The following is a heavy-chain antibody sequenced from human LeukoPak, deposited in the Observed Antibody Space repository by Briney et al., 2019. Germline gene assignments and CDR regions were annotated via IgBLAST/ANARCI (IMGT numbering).Heavy chain of an antibody. D-gene: IGHD3-22*01. CDR3: STRADSGGYYLFDY. CDR2: ISYDGSNK. CDR1: GFTFSSYA. Sequence: GGSLRLSCAASGFTFSSYAMHWVRQAPGKGLEWVAVISYDGSNKYYADSVKGRFTISRDNSKNTLYLQMNSLRAEDTAVYYCSTRADSGGYYLFDYWGQGTLVTVSS. J-gene: IGHJ4*02. V-gene: IGHV3-30*04.